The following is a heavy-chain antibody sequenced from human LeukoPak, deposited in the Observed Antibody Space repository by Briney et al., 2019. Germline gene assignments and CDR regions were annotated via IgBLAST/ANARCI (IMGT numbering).Heavy chain of an antibody. CDR3: ARALGYCSGGSCTRGYNWFDP. Sequence: SETLSLTCTVSGGSISSSDYYWGWIRQPPGKGLEWIGSIYYGGSTYYNPSLKSRVTISVDTSMNQFSLKLSFVTTADTAEYYCARALGYCSGGSCTRGYNWFDPWGQGTLVTVPS. V-gene: IGHV4-39*01. D-gene: IGHD2-15*01. CDR2: IYYGGST. CDR1: GGSISSSDYY. J-gene: IGHJ5*02.